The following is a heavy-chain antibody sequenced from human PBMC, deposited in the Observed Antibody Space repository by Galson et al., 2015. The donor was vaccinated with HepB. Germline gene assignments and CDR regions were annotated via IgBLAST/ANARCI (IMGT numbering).Heavy chain of an antibody. CDR3: ARGGYYDSGSFPEGFY. J-gene: IGHJ4*02. D-gene: IGHD3-10*01. CDR1: GFTFSSYH. CDR2: ISYDGSDE. Sequence: SLRLSCAASGFTFSSYHMHWVRQAPGKGLEWVAVISYDGSDEYYADSVKGRFTISRHSSKNTLYLQMNSLRTEDTAVYYCARGGYYDSGSFPEGFYWGQGTLVTVSS. V-gene: IGHV3-30-3*01.